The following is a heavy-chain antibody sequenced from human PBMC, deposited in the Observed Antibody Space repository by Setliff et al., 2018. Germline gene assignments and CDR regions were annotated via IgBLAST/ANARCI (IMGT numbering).Heavy chain of an antibody. V-gene: IGHV5-51*01. CDR2: IYPDDSDT. J-gene: IGHJ6*03. Sequence: PGESMKISCKGSGYNFINYWIGWVCQMPGKGLEWMGIIYPDDSDTRYSPSFQGQVTMSADKSISTAYLQWSSLEASDTAIYYCARHLKQPFSTYFYYMDVWGKGTTVTVSS. CDR1: GYNFINYW. D-gene: IGHD6-13*01. CDR3: ARHLKQPFSTYFYYMDV.